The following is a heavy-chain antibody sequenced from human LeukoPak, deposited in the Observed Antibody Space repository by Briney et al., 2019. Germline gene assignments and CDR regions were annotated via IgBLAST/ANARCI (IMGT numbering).Heavy chain of an antibody. CDR3: ARVSSIVVVVAATNYFDY. D-gene: IGHD2-15*01. V-gene: IGHV4-34*01. CDR1: GGSFSGYY. Sequence: SETLSLTCAVYGGSFSGYYWSWIRQPPGKGLEWIGEINHSGSTNYNPSLKSRVTISVDTSKNQFSLKLSSVTAADTAVYYRARVSSIVVVVAATNYFDYWGQGTLVTVSS. CDR2: INHSGST. J-gene: IGHJ4*02.